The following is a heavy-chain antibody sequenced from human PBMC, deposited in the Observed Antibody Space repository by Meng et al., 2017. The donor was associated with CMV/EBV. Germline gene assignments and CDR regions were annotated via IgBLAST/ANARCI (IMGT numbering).Heavy chain of an antibody. D-gene: IGHD5-18*01. J-gene: IGHJ3*02. V-gene: IGHV1-69*05. CDR1: GGTFSSYA. CDR3: ARERGYSYDPYAFDI. Sequence: SVKVSCKASGGTFSSYAISWVRQAPGQGLEWMGGIIPIFGTANCAQKFQGRVTITTDESTSTAYMELSSLRSEDTAVYYCARERGYSYDPYAFDIWGQGTMVTVSS. CDR2: IIPIFGTA.